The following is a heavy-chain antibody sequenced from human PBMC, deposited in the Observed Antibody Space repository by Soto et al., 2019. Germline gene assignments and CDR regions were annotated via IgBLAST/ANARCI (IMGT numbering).Heavy chain of an antibody. CDR2: IYHTGTT. CDR1: GGSINSGGYS. D-gene: IGHD3-22*01. V-gene: IGHV4-30-2*01. J-gene: IGHJ5*02. CDR3: ASGVNYYDSSGSSWFDP. Sequence: SETLSLTCTVSGGSINSGGYSWTWIRQPPEKGLEWIGFIYHTGTTYYNPSLKSRVTISVDRSKNQFSLKLNSVTAADTAVYYCASGVNYYDSSGSSWFDPWGQGALVTVSS.